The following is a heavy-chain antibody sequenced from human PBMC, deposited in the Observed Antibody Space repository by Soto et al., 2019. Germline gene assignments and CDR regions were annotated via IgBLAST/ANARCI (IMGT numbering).Heavy chain of an antibody. CDR2: IWYDGSNK. V-gene: IGHV3-33*01. Sequence: PGGSLRLSCAASGFTFSSYGMHWFRQAPGKGLEWVAVIWYDGSNKYYADSVKGRFTISRDNSKNTLYLQMNSLRAEDTAVYYCARDPEGYYYYGMDVWGQGTTVTVSS. CDR3: ARDPEGYYYYGMDV. J-gene: IGHJ6*02. CDR1: GFTFSSYG.